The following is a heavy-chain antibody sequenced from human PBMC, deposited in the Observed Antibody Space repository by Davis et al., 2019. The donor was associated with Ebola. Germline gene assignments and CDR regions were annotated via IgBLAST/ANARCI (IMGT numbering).Heavy chain of an antibody. CDR2: ISSSSSYI. V-gene: IGHV3-21*01. CDR1: GFTFSSYS. D-gene: IGHD5-18*01. CDR3: AREEWTASVFIYYYMDV. Sequence: GESLKISCAASGFTFSSYSMNWVRQAPGKGLEWVSSISSSSSYIYYADSVKGRFTISRDNAKNSLYLQMNSLRAEDTAVYYCAREEWTASVFIYYYMDVWGKGTTVTVSS. J-gene: IGHJ6*03.